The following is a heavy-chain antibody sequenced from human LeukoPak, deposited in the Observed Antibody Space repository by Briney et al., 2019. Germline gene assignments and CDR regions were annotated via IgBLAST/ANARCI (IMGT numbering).Heavy chain of an antibody. CDR3: AKAVRSMVTGGGYFDS. CDR2: LSGGGDSR. D-gene: IGHD3-10*01. CDR1: GFAFSNYA. V-gene: IGHV3-23*01. J-gene: IGHJ4*02. Sequence: QPGGSLLLSCAASGFAFSNYAMSWVRQAPGKGLEWVSSLSGGGDSRYYADSVMGRFTISRDNSKNTLYLQMNSLRAEDTAVYYCAKAVRSMVTGGGYFDSWGQGTLVTVSS.